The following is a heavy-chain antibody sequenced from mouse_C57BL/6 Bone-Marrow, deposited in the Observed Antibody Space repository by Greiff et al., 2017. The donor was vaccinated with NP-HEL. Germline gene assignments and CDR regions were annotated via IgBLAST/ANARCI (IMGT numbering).Heavy chain of an antibody. Sequence: EVKVVESGGGLVKPGGSLKLSCAASGFTFSSYAMSWVRQTPEKRLEWVATISDGGSYTYYPDNVKGRFTISRDNAKNNLYLQMSHLKSEDTAMYYCARSSFPPFDYWGQGTTLTVSS. D-gene: IGHD1-2*01. V-gene: IGHV5-4*03. J-gene: IGHJ2*01. CDR2: ISDGGSYT. CDR3: ARSSFPPFDY. CDR1: GFTFSSYA.